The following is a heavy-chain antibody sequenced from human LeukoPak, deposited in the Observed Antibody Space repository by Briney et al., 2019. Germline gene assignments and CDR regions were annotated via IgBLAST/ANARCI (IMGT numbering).Heavy chain of an antibody. CDR2: IIPNSGGT. Sequence: ASVKVSCKASGYTFTGYYMHWVRQAPGQGLEWMGWIIPNSGGTNYTQKFQGRVTMTRDTSITTAYMELSGLRSDDTAVYYCAREIYGSFYYRGQGTLVTVSS. V-gene: IGHV1-2*02. CDR1: GYTFTGYY. J-gene: IGHJ4*02. D-gene: IGHD1-26*01. CDR3: AREIYGSFYY.